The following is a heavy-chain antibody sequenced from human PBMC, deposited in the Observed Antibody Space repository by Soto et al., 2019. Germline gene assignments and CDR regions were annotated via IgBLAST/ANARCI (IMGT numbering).Heavy chain of an antibody. Sequence: EVQLLESGGGLVQPGGSLRLSCVASGFTFSSYSMGWVRQAPGKGLEWVSGFRSGGDDGTTYYADSVKGRFTISRDNSKNTLFLQMNSLRAEDTAIYYCAKKVNSGPGSQYFDYWGQGTLVTVSS. D-gene: IGHD3-10*01. CDR2: FRSGGDDGTT. V-gene: IGHV3-23*01. CDR1: GFTFSSYS. J-gene: IGHJ4*02. CDR3: AKKVNSGPGSQYFDY.